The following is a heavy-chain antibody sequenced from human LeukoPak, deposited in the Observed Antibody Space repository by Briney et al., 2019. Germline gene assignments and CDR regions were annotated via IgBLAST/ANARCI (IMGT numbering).Heavy chain of an antibody. CDR3: AREIVVVVTRQTRFDP. CDR2: INPSGGST. D-gene: IGHD2-15*01. CDR1: GYTFTSYY. Sequence: ASVKVSCKASGYTFTSYYMHWVRQAPGQGLEWMGIINPSGGSTSYAQKFQGRVTMTRDTSTSTVYMELSSLRSEDTAVYYCAREIVVVVTRQTRFDPWGQGTLVTVSS. V-gene: IGHV1-46*01. J-gene: IGHJ5*02.